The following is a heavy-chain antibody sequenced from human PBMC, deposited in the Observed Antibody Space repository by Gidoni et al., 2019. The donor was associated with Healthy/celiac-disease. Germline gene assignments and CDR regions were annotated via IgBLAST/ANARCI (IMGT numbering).Heavy chain of an antibody. CDR2: ISWNSGRI. V-gene: IGHV3-9*01. J-gene: IGHJ4*02. D-gene: IGHD3-10*01. Sequence: EVQLVESGVGLVQPGRSLRLSCAASGFTFADYAMLWVRQAPGKGLEWVSGISWNSGRIGYADSVKGRFTISRDNAKNSLYLQMNSLRAEDTALYYCAKTFGSGSYYAYYFDYWGQGTLVTVSS. CDR3: AKTFGSGSYYAYYFDY. CDR1: GFTFADYA.